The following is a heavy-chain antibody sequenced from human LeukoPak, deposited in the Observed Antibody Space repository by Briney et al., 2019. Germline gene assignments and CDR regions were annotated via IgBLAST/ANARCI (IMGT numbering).Heavy chain of an antibody. V-gene: IGHV4-4*07. CDR3: ARVRYSSSSSYFDY. J-gene: IGHJ4*02. CDR2: IYTSGST. Sequence: SETLSLTCTVSGGHISSYYWSWIRQPAGKGPELIGRIYTSGSTNYNPSLKSRVTMSVDTSKNQFSLKLSSATAADTAVYYCARVRYSSSSSYFDYWGQGTLVTVSS. CDR1: GGHISSYY. D-gene: IGHD6-6*01.